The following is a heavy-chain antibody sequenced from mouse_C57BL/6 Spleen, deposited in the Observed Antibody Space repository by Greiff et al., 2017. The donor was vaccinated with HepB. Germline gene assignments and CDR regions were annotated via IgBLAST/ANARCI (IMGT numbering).Heavy chain of an antibody. J-gene: IGHJ4*01. CDR3: ARGGVVENYNDMDY. V-gene: IGHV1-54*01. CDR2: INPGSGGT. CDR1: GYAFTNYL. D-gene: IGHD1-1*01. Sequence: QVQLQQSGAELVRPGTSVKVSCKASGYAFTNYLIEWVKQRPGQGLEWIGVINPGSGGTNYNEKFKGKATLTADKSSSTAYMQLSSLTSEDSAVYFCARGGVVENYNDMDYWGQGTSVTVSS.